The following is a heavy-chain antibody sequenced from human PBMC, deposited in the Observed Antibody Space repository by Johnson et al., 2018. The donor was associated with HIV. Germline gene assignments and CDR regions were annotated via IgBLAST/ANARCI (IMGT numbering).Heavy chain of an antibody. Sequence: QMQLVESGGGVVQPGGSLRLSCAASGFTFSDYYMSWIRQAPGKGLEWVSYISSSGSTIYYADSVKGRFTISRDNAKNSVYLQMNSLRAEDTAMYYCSRHSPRGYSGYDAFDIWGQGTMVTVS. CDR3: SRHSPRGYSGYDAFDI. J-gene: IGHJ3*02. CDR2: ISSSGSTI. D-gene: IGHD5-12*01. V-gene: IGHV3-11*01. CDR1: GFTFSDYY.